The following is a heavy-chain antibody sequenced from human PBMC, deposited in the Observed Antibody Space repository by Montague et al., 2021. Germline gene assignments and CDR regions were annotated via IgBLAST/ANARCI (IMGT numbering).Heavy chain of an antibody. Sequence: SVKVSCKASGYSFTDYYLHLLRQAPVQGFEWMGRINPSSGSTRYSQKFQGRITMTRDTSTATVFMELSGLRSGETAVYYCAKEWGFESYDSSGFVDWGQGTLVTVS. CDR1: GYSFTDYY. D-gene: IGHD6-25*01. J-gene: IGHJ4*02. V-gene: IGHV1-46*01. CDR3: AKEWGFESYDSSGFVD. CDR2: INPSSGST.